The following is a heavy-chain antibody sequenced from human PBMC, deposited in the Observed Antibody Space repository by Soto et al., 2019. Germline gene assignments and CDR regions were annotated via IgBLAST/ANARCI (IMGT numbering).Heavy chain of an antibody. CDR1: GGSISSYY. CDR2: IYYSGST. D-gene: IGHD5-18*01. Sequence: SETLSLTCTVSGGSISSYYWSWIRQPPGKGLEWIGYIYYSGSTNYNPSLRSRVTISVDTSKNQFSLKLSSVTAADTAAYYCARVGYSYGYWDFDYWGQGTLVTVSS. CDR3: ARVGYSYGYWDFDY. V-gene: IGHV4-59*01. J-gene: IGHJ4*02.